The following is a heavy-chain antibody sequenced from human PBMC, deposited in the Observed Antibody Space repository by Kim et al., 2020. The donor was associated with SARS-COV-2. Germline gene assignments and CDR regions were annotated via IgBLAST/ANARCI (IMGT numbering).Heavy chain of an antibody. Sequence: SETLSLTCTVSGGSISSGSYYWSWIRQPAGKGLEWIGRIYTSGSTNYNPSLKSRVTISVDTSKNQFSLKLSSVTAADTAVYYCAREPMYSSSWAFDYCGQGTLVTVSS. CDR2: IYTSGST. V-gene: IGHV4-61*02. CDR1: GGSISSGSYY. D-gene: IGHD6-13*01. J-gene: IGHJ4*02. CDR3: AREPMYSSSWAFDY.